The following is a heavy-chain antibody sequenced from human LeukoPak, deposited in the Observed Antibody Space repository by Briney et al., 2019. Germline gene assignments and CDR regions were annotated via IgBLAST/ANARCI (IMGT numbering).Heavy chain of an antibody. D-gene: IGHD5-18*01. J-gene: IGHJ3*02. CDR2: IKRDGSAK. V-gene: IGHV3-7*03. Sequence: GRSLRLSCAASGFTFSSYGMHWVRQAPGKGLEWVASIKRDGSAKQYVDSVKGRFTISRDNAKNSVYLQMNNLRPDDTAVYYCARVDTPMAKDAFDTWGQGTMVIVSS. CDR1: GFTFSSYG. CDR3: ARVDTPMAKDAFDT.